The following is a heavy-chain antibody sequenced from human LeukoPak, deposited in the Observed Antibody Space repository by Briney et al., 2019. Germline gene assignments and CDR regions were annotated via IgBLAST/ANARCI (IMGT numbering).Heavy chain of an antibody. V-gene: IGHV3-30*18. D-gene: IGHD3-9*01. Sequence: GGSLRLSCAASGFTVSSDYMSWVRQAPGKGLERVAVISYDGSNKYYADSVQGRFTISRDNSKNTLYLQMSSLRAEDTAVYYCAKIPDILTGYNDDWGQGTLVTVSS. CDR2: ISYDGSNK. CDR1: GFTVSSDY. CDR3: AKIPDILTGYNDD. J-gene: IGHJ4*02.